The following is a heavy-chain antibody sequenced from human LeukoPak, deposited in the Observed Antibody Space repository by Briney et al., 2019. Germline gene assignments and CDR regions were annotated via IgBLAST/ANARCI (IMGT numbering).Heavy chain of an antibody. J-gene: IGHJ1*01. V-gene: IGHV4-34*01. CDR1: SGSFYGYY. D-gene: IGHD3-22*01. CDR3: ARVVQSTDSSGFYLPEYFQH. CDR2: INHSGST. Sequence: SETLSLTCAVYSGSFYGYYWSWIRQPPGKGLEWIGEINHSGSTYYNPSLKSRVTISVDTSKNQFSLKLRSVTAADTAVYYCARVVQSTDSSGFYLPEYFQHWGQGTLVTVSS.